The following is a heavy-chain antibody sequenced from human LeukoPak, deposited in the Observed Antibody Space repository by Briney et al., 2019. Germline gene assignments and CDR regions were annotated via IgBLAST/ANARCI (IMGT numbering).Heavy chain of an antibody. CDR3: ARAPSMGADY. J-gene: IGHJ4*02. CDR2: IIPILGIA. D-gene: IGHD1-26*01. V-gene: IGHV1-69*04. CDR1: GGTFSSYA. Sequence: ASVKASCKASGGTFSSYAISWVRQAPGQGLEWMGRIIPILGIANYAQKFQGRVTITADKSTSTAYMELSSLRSEDTAMYYCARAPSMGADYRGQGTLVTVSS.